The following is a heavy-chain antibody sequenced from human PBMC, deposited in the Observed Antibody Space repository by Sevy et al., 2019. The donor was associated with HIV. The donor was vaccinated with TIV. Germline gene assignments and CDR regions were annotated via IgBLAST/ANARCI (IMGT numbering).Heavy chain of an antibody. CDR3: AREGVSYSSGWYGDY. D-gene: IGHD6-19*01. CDR2: ISYDGSNK. J-gene: IGHJ4*02. CDR1: GFTFSSYA. Sequence: GGSLRLSCAASGFTFSSYAMHWVRQAPGKGLEWVAVISYDGSNKYYADSVKGGFNISRDNSKKTLYLQMNGMRAEDTAVYYCAREGVSYSSGWYGDYWGQGTLVTVSS. V-gene: IGHV3-30*04.